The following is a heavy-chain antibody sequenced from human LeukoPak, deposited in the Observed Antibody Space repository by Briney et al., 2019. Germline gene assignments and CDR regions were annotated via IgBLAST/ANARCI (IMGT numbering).Heavy chain of an antibody. CDR2: INSDGSST. CDR3: ARDQSLGGYSYGYIDN. D-gene: IGHD5-18*01. CDR1: RFTFSSYW. J-gene: IGHJ4*02. Sequence: GGSLRLSCAASRFTFSSYWMHWVRQVPGKGLVWVSRINSDGSSTGYADSVKGRFSISRDNAKNTLYLQMNSLRAEDTAVYYCARDQSLGGYSYGYIDNWGQGTLVTVSS. V-gene: IGHV3-74*01.